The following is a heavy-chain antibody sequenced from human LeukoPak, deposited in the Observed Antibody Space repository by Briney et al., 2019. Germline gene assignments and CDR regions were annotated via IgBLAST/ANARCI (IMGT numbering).Heavy chain of an antibody. CDR1: GGTFSSYA. CDR2: IIPIFGTA. V-gene: IGHV1-69*13. J-gene: IGHJ4*02. D-gene: IGHD6-19*01. Sequence: ASVKVSCKASGGTFSSYAISWVRQAPGQGLEWMGGIIPIFGTANYAQKFQGRVTITADESTSTAYMELSSLRSEDTAVYYCAKEQWLVQYFDYWGQGTLVTVSS. CDR3: AKEQWLVQYFDY.